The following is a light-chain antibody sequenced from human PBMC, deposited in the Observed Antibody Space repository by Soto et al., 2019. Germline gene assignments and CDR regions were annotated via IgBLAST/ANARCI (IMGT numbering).Light chain of an antibody. CDR1: QSLFYSPRNTSY. CDR2: WAS. Sequence: DIVLTQSPDSLAVSLGERATINCKSSQSLFYSPRNTSYLGWLQQKQGQPPRLLIYWASPREPGVSDRFSGSESGTNFTLTISNLQAEDVARYYGQQYFSTPPLTFGGGTKVAIK. CDR3: QQYFSTPPLT. V-gene: IGKV4-1*01. J-gene: IGKJ4*01.